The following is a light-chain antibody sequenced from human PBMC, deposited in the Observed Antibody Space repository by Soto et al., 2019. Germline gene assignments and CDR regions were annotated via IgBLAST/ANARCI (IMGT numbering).Light chain of an antibody. V-gene: IGLV2-14*01. CDR3: SSYTSSSTPLYV. CDR2: DVS. Sequence: QSALTQSASVSGSPGQSIAISCTGKSSDVGGNNYVSWYQQHPGKAPKLMIYDVSNRPSGVSNRLSGSKSGYTASLTISGLQAEDEADYYCSSYTSSSTPLYVFGTGTKVTVL. J-gene: IGLJ1*01. CDR1: SSDVGGNNY.